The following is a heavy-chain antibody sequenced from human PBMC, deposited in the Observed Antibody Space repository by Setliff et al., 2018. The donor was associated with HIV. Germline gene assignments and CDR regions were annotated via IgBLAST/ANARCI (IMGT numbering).Heavy chain of an antibody. CDR2: INAGSGNT. Sequence: AASVKVSCKASGYTFSTYAIHWVRQAPGQRLEWMGWINAGSGNTKYSQRFQGRVTITRDTYASTAYLELSSLRSEDTALYYCAGPVGGTGFDPWGQGTLVTVSS. CDR3: AGPVGGTGFDP. V-gene: IGHV1-3*01. D-gene: IGHD1-26*01. CDR1: GYTFSTYA. J-gene: IGHJ5*02.